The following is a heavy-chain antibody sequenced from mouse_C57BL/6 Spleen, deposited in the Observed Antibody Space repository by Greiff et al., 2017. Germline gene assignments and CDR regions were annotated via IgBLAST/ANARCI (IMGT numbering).Heavy chain of an antibody. Sequence: VQLQQSGPELVKPGASVKMSCKASGYTFTDYNMHWVKQSHGKSLEWIGYINPNNGGTSYNQKFKGKATLTVNKSSSTAYMEIRSLTSEDSAVYYRASEKSRDGYDFDDWGKGTTLTVSS. J-gene: IGHJ2*01. CDR2: INPNNGGT. V-gene: IGHV1-22*01. D-gene: IGHD2-14*01. CDR3: ASEKSRDGYDFDD. CDR1: GYTFTDYN.